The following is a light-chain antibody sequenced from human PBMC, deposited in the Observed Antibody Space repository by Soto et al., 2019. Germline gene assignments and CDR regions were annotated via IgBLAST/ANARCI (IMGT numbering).Light chain of an antibody. CDR1: QRVSSN. CDR3: QHYNNWPLT. CDR2: GVF. V-gene: IGKV3-15*01. J-gene: IGKJ4*01. Sequence: EIVLTQSPGTLSLSPGERATLSCRASQRVSSNLAWYQQKPGQAPRLLIYGVFNRATGIPARFSGSGSGTEFTLTISSLQSEDFAVYYCQHYNNWPLTFGGGTKVEIK.